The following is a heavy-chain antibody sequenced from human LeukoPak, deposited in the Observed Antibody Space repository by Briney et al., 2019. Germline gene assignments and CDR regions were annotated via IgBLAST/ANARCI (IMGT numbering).Heavy chain of an antibody. CDR3: ARDRPYGDYLYYFDY. D-gene: IGHD4-17*01. CDR1: GYTFTGYY. J-gene: IGHJ4*02. Sequence: GASVKVSCKASGYTFTGYYMHWVRQAPGQGLEWMGWLNPNSGLTNYAQKFQGRVTMTGDTCISTAYMELSRLRSDDTAVYYCARDRPYGDYLYYFDYWGQGTLVTVSS. CDR2: LNPNSGLT. V-gene: IGHV1-2*02.